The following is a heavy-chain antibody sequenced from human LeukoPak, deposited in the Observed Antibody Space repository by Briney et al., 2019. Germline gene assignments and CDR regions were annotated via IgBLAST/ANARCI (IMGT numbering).Heavy chain of an antibody. CDR1: GFTFSSYG. CDR3: AASIAAAGTVGY. V-gene: IGHV3-30*03. D-gene: IGHD6-13*01. CDR2: ISYDGSNK. J-gene: IGHJ4*02. Sequence: PGRSLRLSCAASGFTFSSYGMHWVRQAPGKGLEWVAVISYDGSNKYYADSVKGRFTISKDNSKNTLYLQMNSLRAEDTAVYYCAASIAAAGTVGYWGQGTLVTVSS.